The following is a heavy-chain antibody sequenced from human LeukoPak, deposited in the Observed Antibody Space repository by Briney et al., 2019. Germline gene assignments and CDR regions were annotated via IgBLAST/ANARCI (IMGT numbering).Heavy chain of an antibody. CDR2: ISSSGSTI. CDR3: ARDGAYSSSWVWFDP. Sequence: PGGSLRLSCAASGFTFSSYEMNWVRQAPGKGLEWVSYISSSGSTISYADSVKGRFTISRDNAKNSLYLQMNSLRAEDTAVYYGARDGAYSSSWVWFDPWGQGTLVTVSS. D-gene: IGHD6-13*01. J-gene: IGHJ5*02. CDR1: GFTFSSYE. V-gene: IGHV3-48*03.